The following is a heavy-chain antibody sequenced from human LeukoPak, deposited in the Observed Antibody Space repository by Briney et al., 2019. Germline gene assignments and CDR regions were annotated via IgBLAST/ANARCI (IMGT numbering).Heavy chain of an antibody. Sequence: GGSLRLSCAASGFTFSSYWMHWVRQAPGKGLVWVSRINSDGRSTSYADSVKGRFTISRDNAKSSLWLQMNSLRAEDTAVYYCARATNGRFDIWGQGTMVTVSS. CDR3: ARATNGRFDI. V-gene: IGHV3-74*01. J-gene: IGHJ3*02. CDR1: GFTFSSYW. D-gene: IGHD2-8*01. CDR2: INSDGRST.